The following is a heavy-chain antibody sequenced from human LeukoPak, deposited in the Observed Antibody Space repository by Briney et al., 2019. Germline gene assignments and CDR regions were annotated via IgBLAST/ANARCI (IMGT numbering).Heavy chain of an antibody. CDR1: GGSFSVYY. V-gene: IGHV4-34*01. J-gene: IGHJ4*02. Sequence: SETLSLTCAVYGGSFSVYYWSWIRQPPGKGLEWIGEINHSGSTNYNPSLKSRVTISVDTSKNQFSLKLSSVTAADTAVYYCARGPIVPAAISGAYFDYWGQGTLVTVSS. CDR3: ARGPIVPAAISGAYFDY. CDR2: INHSGST. D-gene: IGHD2-2*02.